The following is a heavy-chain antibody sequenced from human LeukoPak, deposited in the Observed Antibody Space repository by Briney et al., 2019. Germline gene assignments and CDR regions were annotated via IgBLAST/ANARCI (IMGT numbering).Heavy chain of an antibody. CDR3: ARMGAANWFDP. D-gene: IGHD3-16*01. J-gene: IGHJ5*02. V-gene: IGHV4-39*01. CDR1: TGSINNSAYY. CDR2: IYYSGST. Sequence: PSETLSLTCTVSTGSINNSAYYWAWIRQPPGKGLEWIGSIYYSGSTYYNPPLKSRVTISIDNSKNQFSLKMNSVTDADTAVFYCARMGAANWFDPWGQGTLVTVSS.